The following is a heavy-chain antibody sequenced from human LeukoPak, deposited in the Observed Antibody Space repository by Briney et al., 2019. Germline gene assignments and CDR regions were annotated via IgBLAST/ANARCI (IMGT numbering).Heavy chain of an antibody. J-gene: IGHJ5*02. CDR1: GFIFSNYE. D-gene: IGHD1-26*01. CDR2: FSSSGTII. CDR3: ARDFIGSGSYYVWFDP. Sequence: GGSLRLSCTASGFIFSNYEMIWIRQAPGKGLEWVSYFSSSGTIIYYADAVKGRFTISRDNAKNSLYLQMNSLRAEDTAVYYCARDFIGSGSYYVWFDPWGQGTLVTVSS. V-gene: IGHV3-48*03.